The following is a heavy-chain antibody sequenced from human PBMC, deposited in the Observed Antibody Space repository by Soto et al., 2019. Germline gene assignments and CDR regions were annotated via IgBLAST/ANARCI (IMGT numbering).Heavy chain of an antibody. Sequence: EVQLVESGGGLVQPGGSLRLSCATSGFILSDCAMNWVRQAPGQGLERVSYISSSSSVIDYADSVKGRFTVSRDNARNSLYLQMNSLRAEDTAVYYCARDLSRGSNWYYYMDVWGKGTTVTVSS. J-gene: IGHJ6*03. CDR1: GFILSDCA. CDR2: ISSSSSVI. V-gene: IGHV3-48*01. D-gene: IGHD7-27*01. CDR3: ARDLSRGSNWYYYMDV.